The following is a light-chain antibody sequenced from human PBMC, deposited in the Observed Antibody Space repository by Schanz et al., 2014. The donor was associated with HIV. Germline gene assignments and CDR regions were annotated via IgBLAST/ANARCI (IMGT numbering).Light chain of an antibody. CDR2: GAS. J-gene: IGKJ4*01. Sequence: EIVLTQSPGTQSLSPGERATLSCRASQSVSSTHVAWYQQKPGQAPRLLIYGASSRATGIPDRFSGSGSGTEFTLTISSLQPEDFAVYYCQQYGSSLPLTFGGGTKLEIK. CDR1: QSVSSTH. V-gene: IGKV3-20*01. CDR3: QQYGSSLPLT.